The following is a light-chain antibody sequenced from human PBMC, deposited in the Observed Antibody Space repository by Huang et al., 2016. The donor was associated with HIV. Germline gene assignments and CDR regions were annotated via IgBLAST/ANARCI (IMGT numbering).Light chain of an antibody. V-gene: IGKV1-5*03. Sequence: GDTVTITCRASQSVDNWLAWFQQKPGKAPKPLIYMASSLESGVPSRCSGSGSGTEFTLTISSLQPDDFATYYCQQYNHYRTFGQGTKVEIK. J-gene: IGKJ1*01. CDR3: QQYNHYRT. CDR1: QSVDNW. CDR2: MAS.